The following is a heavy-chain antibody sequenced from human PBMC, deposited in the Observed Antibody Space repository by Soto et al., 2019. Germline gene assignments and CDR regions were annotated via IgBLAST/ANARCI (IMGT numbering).Heavy chain of an antibody. V-gene: IGHV1-8*01. D-gene: IGHD2-2*01. CDR3: ARVGDWGYCSSTSCYSGNYYYYMDV. Sequence: GASVKVSCKASGYTLTSYDINWVRQATGQGLEWMGWMNPNSGNTGYAQKFQGRVTMTRNTSISTAYMELSSLRSEDTAVYYCARVGDWGYCSSTSCYSGNYYYYMDVWGQGTTVTVSS. CDR2: MNPNSGNT. J-gene: IGHJ6*03. CDR1: GYTLTSYD.